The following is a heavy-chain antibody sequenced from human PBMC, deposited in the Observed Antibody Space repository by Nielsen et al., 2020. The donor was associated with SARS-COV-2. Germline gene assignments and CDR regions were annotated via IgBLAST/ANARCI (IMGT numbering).Heavy chain of an antibody. V-gene: IGHV3-23*01. J-gene: IGHJ3*02. CDR1: GFTFSSYA. D-gene: IGHD6-13*01. CDR2: ISGSGGST. Sequence: GESLKISCAASGFTFSSYAMSWVRQAPGKGLEWVSAISGSGGSTYYADSVKGRFTISRDNSKNTLYLQMNSLRDEDTAVYYCAKDRERYSSSWSHAFDIWGQGTMVTVSS. CDR3: AKDRERYSSSWSHAFDI.